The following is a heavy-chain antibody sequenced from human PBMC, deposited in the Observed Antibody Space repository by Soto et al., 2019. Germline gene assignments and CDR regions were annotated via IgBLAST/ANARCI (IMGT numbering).Heavy chain of an antibody. CDR3: ARHPIIIGPGNIDY. CDR2: IYHSGST. V-gene: IGHV4-30-2*01. J-gene: IGHJ4*02. Sequence: SETLSLTCAVSGGSISSGGYSWSWIRQPPGKGLEWIGYIYHSGSTYYNPSLKSRVTISVDRSKNQFSLKLSSVTAADTAVYYCARHPIIIGPGNIDYWGQGTLVTVSS. CDR1: GGSISSGGYS. D-gene: IGHD1-1*01.